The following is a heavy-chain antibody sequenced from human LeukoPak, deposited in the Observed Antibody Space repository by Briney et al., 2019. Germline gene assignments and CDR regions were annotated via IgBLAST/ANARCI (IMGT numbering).Heavy chain of an antibody. CDR1: GYTFTGKC. CDR2: IDPNSGGT. V-gene: IGHV1-2*02. Sequence: ASVRVSCKASGYTFTGKCIHWVRQAPGRGLEWMGWIDPNSGGTDYAQKFQGRVTMTRDTSIATAYMDLSRLISDATAVYNCARDREGLAYFDFWGQGTLVTVSS. CDR3: ARDREGLAYFDF. J-gene: IGHJ4*02. D-gene: IGHD3/OR15-3a*01.